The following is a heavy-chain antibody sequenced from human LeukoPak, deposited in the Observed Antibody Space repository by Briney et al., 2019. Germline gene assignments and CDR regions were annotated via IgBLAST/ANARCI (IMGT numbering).Heavy chain of an antibody. D-gene: IGHD2/OR15-2a*01. J-gene: IGHJ5*02. Sequence: SGPALVKPTQTLTLTCTFSGFSLSTSGMCVSWIRQPPGKALEWLALIGWDDDKYYSTSLKTRLTIPKDTSKNQVVLTMTNMDPVDTATYYCARIVRRNNWFDPWGQGTLVTVSS. CDR3: ARIVRRNNWFDP. V-gene: IGHV2-70*01. CDR1: GFSLSTSGMC. CDR2: IGWDDDK.